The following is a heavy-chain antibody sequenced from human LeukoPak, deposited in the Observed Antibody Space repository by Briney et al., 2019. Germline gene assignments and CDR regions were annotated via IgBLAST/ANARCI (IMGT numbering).Heavy chain of an antibody. CDR1: GGSFSGYY. Sequence: SETLSLTCAVYGGSFSGYYWSWIRQPPGKGLEWIGEINHSGSTNYNPSLKSRVTISVDTSKNQFSLKLSSVTAADTAVYYCARAGSQLWLLPGNWFDPWGQGTLVTVSS. CDR2: INHSGST. V-gene: IGHV4-34*01. J-gene: IGHJ5*02. CDR3: ARAGSQLWLLPGNWFDP. D-gene: IGHD5-18*01.